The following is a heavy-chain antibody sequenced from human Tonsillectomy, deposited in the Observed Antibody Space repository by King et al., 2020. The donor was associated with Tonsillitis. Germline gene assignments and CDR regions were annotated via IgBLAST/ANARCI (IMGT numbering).Heavy chain of an antibody. CDR2: IRYDGSNK. CDR3: AKDLRSKSLIAVAGTLPDY. CDR1: GFTFSSYG. Sequence: VQLVESGGGVVQPGGSLRLSCAASGFTFSSYGMHWVRQAPGKGLEWVAFIRYDGSNKYYADSVKGRFTISRDNSKNTLYLQMNSLRAEDTDVYYCAKDLRSKSLIAVAGTLPDYWGQGPLVTVSS. J-gene: IGHJ4*02. V-gene: IGHV3-30*02. D-gene: IGHD6-19*01.